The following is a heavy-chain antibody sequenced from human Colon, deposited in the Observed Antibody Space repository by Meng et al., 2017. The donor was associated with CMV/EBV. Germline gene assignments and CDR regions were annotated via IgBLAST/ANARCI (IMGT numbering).Heavy chain of an antibody. Sequence: ASVKVSCKASGYTFTGHHMHWVRQVPGQGLEWMGWINSNSGGTKYAQKFQGRVTMTRDTSTTTAYMELTDLRSDDTAVYYCARLNGGNSGDWFDPWGQGTLVTVSS. CDR1: GYTFTGHH. J-gene: IGHJ5*02. D-gene: IGHD4-23*01. CDR2: INSNSGGT. V-gene: IGHV1-2*02. CDR3: ARLNGGNSGDWFDP.